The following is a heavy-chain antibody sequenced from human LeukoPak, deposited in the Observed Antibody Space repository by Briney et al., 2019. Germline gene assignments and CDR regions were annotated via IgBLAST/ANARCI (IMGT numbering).Heavy chain of an antibody. CDR3: ARRGSSGWEFFDY. CDR1: EYSFTTYW. V-gene: IGHV5-51*01. CDR2: IYPGDSDT. Sequence: GESLKISCKGSEYSFTTYWIGWVRQMPGKGLEWMGIIYPGDSDTRYSPSFQGQVTMSADKSISTAYLQWSSLKASDTAMYYCARRGSSGWEFFDYWGQGTPVTVSS. J-gene: IGHJ4*02. D-gene: IGHD6-19*01.